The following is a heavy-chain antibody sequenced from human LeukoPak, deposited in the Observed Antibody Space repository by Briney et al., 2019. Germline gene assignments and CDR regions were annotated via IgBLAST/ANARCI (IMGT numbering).Heavy chain of an antibody. CDR3: AKDRGTTGLAPPSMDV. CDR1: GFTFNNYW. CDR2: IKQDGSEK. D-gene: IGHD1-14*01. Sequence: GGSLRLSCAASGFTFNNYWMTWVRQAPGMGLEWVANIKQDGSEKYYVDSVKGRFTISRDIAKNSLYLQMNSLRAEDTAVYYCAKDRGTTGLAPPSMDVWGKGTTVTISS. V-gene: IGHV3-7*01. J-gene: IGHJ6*03.